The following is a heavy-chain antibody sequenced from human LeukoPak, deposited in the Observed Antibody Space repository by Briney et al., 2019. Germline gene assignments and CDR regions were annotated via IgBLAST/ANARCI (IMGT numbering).Heavy chain of an antibody. CDR1: GYSFTDYY. Sequence: ASVKVSCKTPGYSFTDYYMHWVRQAPGQGLEWMGWINPNSGGTSSAQKFQGRVTMTRDTSITTVYMEVSWLTSDDTAIYYCARADRLHGGPYLIGPWGQGTLVTVSS. V-gene: IGHV1-2*02. CDR3: ARADRLHGGPYLIGP. D-gene: IGHD2-21*01. J-gene: IGHJ5*02. CDR2: INPNSGGT.